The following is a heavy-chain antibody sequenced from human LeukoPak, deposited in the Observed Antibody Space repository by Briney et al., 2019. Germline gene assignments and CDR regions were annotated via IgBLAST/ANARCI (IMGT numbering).Heavy chain of an antibody. CDR1: GGSFSGYY. Sequence: SETLSLTCAVYGGSFSGYYWSWIRQPPGKGLEWIGEINHSGSTNYNPSLKSRVTISVDTSKNQFSLQLRSVTAADTAVYYLARALWYYDYVWGSYRDYYFDYWGQGTLVTVSS. CDR2: INHSGST. V-gene: IGHV4-34*01. D-gene: IGHD3-16*02. J-gene: IGHJ4*02. CDR3: ARALWYYDYVWGSYRDYYFDY.